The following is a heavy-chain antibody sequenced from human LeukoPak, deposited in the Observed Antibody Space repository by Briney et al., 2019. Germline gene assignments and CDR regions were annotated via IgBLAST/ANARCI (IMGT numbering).Heavy chain of an antibody. D-gene: IGHD2-15*01. CDR2: IYSGGST. J-gene: IGHJ3*02. CDR1: GFTVSSNY. V-gene: IGHV3-53*01. CDR3: ARDLLGVRAFDI. Sequence: GGSLRLSCAASGFTVSSNYMSWVRQAPGKGLEWVSVIYSGGSTYYADSVKGRFTISRDNSKNTLYLQMNSLRAEDTAVYYCARDLLGVRAFDIWGQGTMVTVSS.